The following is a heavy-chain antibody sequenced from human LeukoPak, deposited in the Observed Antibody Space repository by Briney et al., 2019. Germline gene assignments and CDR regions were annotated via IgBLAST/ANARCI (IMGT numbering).Heavy chain of an antibody. V-gene: IGHV4-38-2*02. CDR2: IYHSGST. J-gene: IGHJ3*02. CDR1: GYSISSGYY. D-gene: IGHD6-13*01. Sequence: SETLSLTCTVSGYSISSGYYWGWIRQPPGKGLEWIGSIYHSGSTYYNPSLKSRVTISVDTSKNQFSLKLSSVTAADTAVYYCARASSSSWNDAFDIWGQGTMVTVSS. CDR3: ARASSSSWNDAFDI.